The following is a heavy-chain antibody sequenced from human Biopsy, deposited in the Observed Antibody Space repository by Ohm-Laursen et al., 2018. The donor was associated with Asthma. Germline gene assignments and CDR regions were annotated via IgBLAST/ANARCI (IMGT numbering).Heavy chain of an antibody. CDR2: ISFDGSNK. Sequence: GQALSLTCAASGFNFSNYGMHWVRQAPGKGLDWVAVISFDGSNKNYTDSVKGRFTISRDNSRNTLHLQMNSLRAEDTAVYYCAKDVFPGWELRRGPDYWGQGTLVTVSS. J-gene: IGHJ4*02. CDR3: AKDVFPGWELRRGPDY. CDR1: GFNFSNYG. D-gene: IGHD1-26*01. V-gene: IGHV3-30*18.